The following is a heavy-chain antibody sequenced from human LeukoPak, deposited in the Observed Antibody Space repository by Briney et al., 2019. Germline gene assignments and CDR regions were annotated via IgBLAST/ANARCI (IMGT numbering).Heavy chain of an antibody. CDR3: ASYIAAAGTWSRWFDP. D-gene: IGHD6-13*01. CDR1: GFTVSSNY. Sequence: GGSLRLSCAASGFTVSSNYMSWVRQAPGKGLEWVANIKQDGSEKHYVDSVKGRFTISRDNAKNSLYLQMNSLRAEDTAVYYCASYIAAAGTWSRWFDPWGQGTLVTVSS. J-gene: IGHJ5*02. V-gene: IGHV3-7*01. CDR2: IKQDGSEK.